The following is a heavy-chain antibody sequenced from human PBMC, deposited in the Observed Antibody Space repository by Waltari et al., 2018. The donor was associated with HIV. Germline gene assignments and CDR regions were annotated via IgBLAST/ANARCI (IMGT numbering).Heavy chain of an antibody. CDR2: ISGSGAKT. V-gene: IGHV3-23*01. J-gene: IGHJ4*02. D-gene: IGHD3-9*01. CDR1: GFTISSNG. Sequence: VPLLASGGGLVQPAGSPRIAGSVRGFTISSNGMGRFRKVRPAPGKGREWVSVISGSGAKTHNADSVKGRFTISRENSKNTVYLRLDSLRVDDTAVDYCAKQWHWLLSKGGYFDNWGQGILVIVSS. CDR3: AKQWHWLLSKGGYFDN.